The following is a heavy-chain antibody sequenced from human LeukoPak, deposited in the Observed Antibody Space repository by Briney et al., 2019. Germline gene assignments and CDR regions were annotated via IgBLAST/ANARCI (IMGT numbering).Heavy chain of an antibody. CDR1: GFTFSSYS. J-gene: IGHJ3*02. CDR2: ISSSSSTI. D-gene: IGHD3-9*01. Sequence: GGSLRLSCAASGFTFSSYSMNWVRQATGKGLEWVSYISSSSSTIYYADSVKGRFTISGDNAKNSLYLQMNSLRDEDTAVYYCARDIGTAAAYDILTGYYTHDAFDIWGQGTMVTVSS. CDR3: ARDIGTAAAYDILTGYYTHDAFDI. V-gene: IGHV3-48*02.